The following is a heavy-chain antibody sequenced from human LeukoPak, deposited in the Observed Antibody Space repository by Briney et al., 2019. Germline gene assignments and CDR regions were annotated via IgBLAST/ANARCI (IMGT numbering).Heavy chain of an antibody. D-gene: IGHD7-27*01. CDR2: IRQDGSEK. J-gene: IGHJ4*02. V-gene: IGHV3-7*01. CDR1: GFTFSRYW. CDR3: ARNKDWGLDY. Sequence: PGGSLRLSCAASGFTFSRYWMTWVRQAPGKGLEWVAYIRQDGSEKYYMDSVKGRFTISRDNAQKSLYLQMNNLRAEDTAVYYCARNKDWGLDYWGPGTLVIVSS.